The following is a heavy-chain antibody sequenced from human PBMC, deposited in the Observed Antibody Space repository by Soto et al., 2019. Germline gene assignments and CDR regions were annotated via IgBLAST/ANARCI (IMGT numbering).Heavy chain of an antibody. Sequence: EVPLVESGGGLVQPGRSLRLSCAASGFTFDDYAMHWVRQAPGKGLEWVSGICWNSGSIGYADSVKGRFTISRDNARNSLYLTISSLGAEDTAVYYCANAPDLDYWGQGSPVIVSS. CDR2: ICWNSGSI. V-gene: IGHV3-9*01. J-gene: IGHJ4*02. CDR1: GFTFDDYA. CDR3: ANAPDLDY.